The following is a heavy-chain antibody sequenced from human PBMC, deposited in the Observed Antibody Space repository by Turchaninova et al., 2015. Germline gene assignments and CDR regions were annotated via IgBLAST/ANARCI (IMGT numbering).Heavy chain of an antibody. Sequence: EVLLVESGGGLVQPGGSLRLSCAASGFTFSKYSMNWVRQAPGKGLGWVSYISDSGDTIYYADSVKGRFTISRDTAKSSLYLQMNSLRDGDTAVYYCATDGVGVLPGDALDFWGQGTVVTVSS. D-gene: IGHD1-26*01. J-gene: IGHJ3*01. V-gene: IGHV3-48*02. CDR1: GFTFSKYS. CDR2: ISDSGDTI. CDR3: ATDGVGVLPGDALDF.